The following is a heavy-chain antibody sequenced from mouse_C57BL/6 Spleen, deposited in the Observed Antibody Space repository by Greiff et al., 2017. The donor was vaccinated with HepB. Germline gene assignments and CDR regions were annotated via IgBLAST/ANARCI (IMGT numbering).Heavy chain of an antibody. V-gene: IGHV1-76*01. CDR3: ARYEGYYDY. CDR2: IYPGSGNT. Sequence: QVQLQQSGAELVRPGASVKLSCKASGYTFTDYYINWVKQRPGQGLEWIARIYPGSGNTYYNEKFKGKATLTAEKSSSTAYMQLSSLTSEDSAVYFCARYEGYYDYWGQGTTLTVSS. J-gene: IGHJ2*01. D-gene: IGHD2-3*01. CDR1: GYTFTDYY.